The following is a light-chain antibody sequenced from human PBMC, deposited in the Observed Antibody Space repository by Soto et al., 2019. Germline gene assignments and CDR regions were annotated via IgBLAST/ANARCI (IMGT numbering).Light chain of an antibody. CDR2: AAS. J-gene: IGKJ5*01. CDR1: QSISSY. CDR3: QQTYSSLPIT. V-gene: IGKV1-39*01. Sequence: DIQMTQSPSSLSASLGDSVTITCRASQSISSYLNWYQQKPGKAPNLLIYAASSLESGVPARFSGSGSGTHFTLTITGLQPEDFATYYCQQTYSSLPITFGQGTRLEIK.